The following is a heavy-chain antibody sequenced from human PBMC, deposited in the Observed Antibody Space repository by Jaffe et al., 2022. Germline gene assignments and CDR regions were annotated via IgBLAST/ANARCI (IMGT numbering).Heavy chain of an antibody. CDR3: ARQGPRSTSWEDYFDY. V-gene: IGHV1-69*02. CDR2: IIPILGIA. D-gene: IGHD2-2*01. Sequence: QVQLVQSGAEVKKPGSSVKVSCKASGGTFSSYTISWVRQAPGQGLEWMGRIIPILGIANYAQKFQGRVTITADKSTSTAYMELSSLRSEDTAVYYCARQGPRSTSWEDYFDYWGQGTLVTVSS. J-gene: IGHJ4*02. CDR1: GGTFSSYT.